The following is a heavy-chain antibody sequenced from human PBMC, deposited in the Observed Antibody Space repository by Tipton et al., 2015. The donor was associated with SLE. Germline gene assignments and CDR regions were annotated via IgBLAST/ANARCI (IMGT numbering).Heavy chain of an antibody. Sequence: TLSLTCGVYDGSLSDYYWSWIRQSPGKGLEWIGEINHRGSTNYNPSLKSRVTISVDTSRNQFSLNLSSVTAADTAVYYCARSLKGAFDMWGQGTMVTVSS. J-gene: IGHJ3*02. CDR2: INHRGST. CDR3: ARSLKGAFDM. V-gene: IGHV4-34*01. CDR1: DGSLSDYY.